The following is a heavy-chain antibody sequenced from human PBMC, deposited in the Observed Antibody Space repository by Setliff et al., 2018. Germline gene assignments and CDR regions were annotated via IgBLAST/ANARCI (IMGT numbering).Heavy chain of an antibody. CDR3: ASRKTGPGGWFDY. J-gene: IGHJ5*01. V-gene: IGHV4-39*01. CDR2: VGHSGNT. Sequence: SETLSLTCTVSGDSISRSTYYWSWIRQSPGKGLDWIGTVGHSGNTFYNPSLKGRVTIYVDTSKNQLYLKLTSVTAADTPICYCASRKTGPGGWFDYWGQGTLVTVSS. CDR1: GDSISRSTYY. D-gene: IGHD1-26*01.